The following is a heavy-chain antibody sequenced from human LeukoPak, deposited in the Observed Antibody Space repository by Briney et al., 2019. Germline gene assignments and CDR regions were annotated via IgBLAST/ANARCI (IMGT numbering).Heavy chain of an antibody. V-gene: IGHV3-33*06. CDR2: IWYDGSNK. D-gene: IGHD3-22*01. CDR1: GFTFSSYS. CDR3: AKDLSYDSSGYAFDY. Sequence: GGSLRLSCAASGFTFSSYSMNWVRQAPGKGLEWVAVIWYDGSNKYYADSVKGRFTISRDNSKNTLYLQMNSLRAEDTAVYYCAKDLSYDSSGYAFDYWGQGTLVTVSS. J-gene: IGHJ4*02.